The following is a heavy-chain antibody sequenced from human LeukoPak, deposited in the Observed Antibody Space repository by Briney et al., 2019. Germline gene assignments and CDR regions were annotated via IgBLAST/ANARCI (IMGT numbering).Heavy chain of an antibody. CDR2: INPNSGGT. CDR3: ARVLMMRDGVLGY. J-gene: IGHJ4*02. D-gene: IGHD2-8*01. Sequence: GASVKVSCKASGYTFTGYYMHWVRQAPGQGLEWMGWINPNSGGTNYAQKFQGRVTMTRDTSISTAYMELSSLRSEDTAVYYCARVLMMRDGVLGYWGQGTLVTVSS. CDR1: GYTFTGYY. V-gene: IGHV1-2*02.